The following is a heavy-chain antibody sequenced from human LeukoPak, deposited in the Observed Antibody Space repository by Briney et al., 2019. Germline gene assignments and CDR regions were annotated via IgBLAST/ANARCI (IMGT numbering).Heavy chain of an antibody. D-gene: IGHD3-3*01. CDR2: IYTSGST. Sequence: SETLSLTCTVSGDSITSSAFYWGWIRQPAGKGLEWIGRIYTSGSTNYNPSLKSRVTMSVDTSKNQFSLKLSSVTAADTAVYYCAREDFWSGYGAFDIWGQGTMVTVSS. CDR1: GDSITSSAFY. V-gene: IGHV4-61*02. J-gene: IGHJ3*02. CDR3: AREDFWSGYGAFDI.